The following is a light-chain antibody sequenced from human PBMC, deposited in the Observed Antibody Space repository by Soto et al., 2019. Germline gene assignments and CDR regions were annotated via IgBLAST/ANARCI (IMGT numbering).Light chain of an antibody. J-gene: IGKJ1*01. V-gene: IGKV1-39*01. CDR3: QQSYSTPPT. CDR2: SAS. Sequence: DIQVTHSPSSLSTSVGDRVTITCRASQSISSYLNWYQQKPGKAPKLLICSASSLQSGVPSRFSGSGSGTDFTLTISSLQPEDFATYYCQQSYSTPPTFGQGTKVDI. CDR1: QSISSY.